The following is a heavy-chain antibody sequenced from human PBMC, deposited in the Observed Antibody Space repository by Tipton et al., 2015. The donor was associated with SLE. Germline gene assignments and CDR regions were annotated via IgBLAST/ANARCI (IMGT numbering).Heavy chain of an antibody. CDR3: ARDPNGGYGSFDY. D-gene: IGHD7-27*01. CDR2: VSYSGVT. V-gene: IGHV4-59*12. CDR1: DDSITTDY. J-gene: IGHJ4*02. Sequence: TLSLTCTVSDDSITTDYWTWIRQPPGKGLEYIGYVSYSGVTNSNPSLQSRVTMSIDASKKQVSLKLSSVTAADTAVYYCARDPNGGYGSFDYWGLGALVTVSS.